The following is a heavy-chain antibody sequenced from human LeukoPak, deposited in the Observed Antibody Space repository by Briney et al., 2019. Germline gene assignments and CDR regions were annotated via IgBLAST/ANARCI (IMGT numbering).Heavy chain of an antibody. V-gene: IGHV3-21*01. Sequence: GGSLRLSCAASGFTFSSYSMNWVRQAPGKGLEWVSSISSSSSYIYYADSVKGRFTISRDNAKNSLYLQMNSLRAEDTAVYYCARAASRAGQYCSGGSCYSQDAFDIWGQGTMVTVSS. CDR3: ARAASRAGQYCSGGSCYSQDAFDI. J-gene: IGHJ3*02. D-gene: IGHD2-15*01. CDR2: ISSSSSYI. CDR1: GFTFSSYS.